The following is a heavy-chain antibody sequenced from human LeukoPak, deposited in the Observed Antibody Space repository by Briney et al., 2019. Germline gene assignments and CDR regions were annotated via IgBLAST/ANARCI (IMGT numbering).Heavy chain of an antibody. CDR2: IWYDGSNK. J-gene: IGHJ4*02. CDR1: GFTFSSYG. Sequence: PGGSLRLSCAASGFTFSSYGMHWVRQAPGKGLEWVAVIWYDGSNKYYADSVKGRFTISRDNSKNTLYLQMNSLRAEDTAAYYCAKETYLTYCSGGSCYSTYFDYWGQGTLVTVSS. V-gene: IGHV3-30*02. CDR3: AKETYLTYCSGGSCYSTYFDY. D-gene: IGHD2-15*01.